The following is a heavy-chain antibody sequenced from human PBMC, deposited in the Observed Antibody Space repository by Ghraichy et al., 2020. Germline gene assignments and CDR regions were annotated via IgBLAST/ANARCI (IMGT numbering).Heavy chain of an antibody. CDR2: INSDGSST. Sequence: GGSLRLSCVASGFTFSSYWMHWVRQAPGKGLVWVSRINSDGSSTTYADSVKGRFTISRDNAKNTLYVQMNSLRAEDTAIYYCARGAELYSSSDLFDYWGQGTLVTVSS. CDR3: ARGAELYSSSDLFDY. V-gene: IGHV3-74*01. D-gene: IGHD6-6*01. J-gene: IGHJ4*02. CDR1: GFTFSSYW.